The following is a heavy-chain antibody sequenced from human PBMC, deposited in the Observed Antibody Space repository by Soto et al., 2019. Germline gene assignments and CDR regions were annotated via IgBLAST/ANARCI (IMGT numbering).Heavy chain of an antibody. Sequence: PSETLSLTCTVSGGSISSGGYYWSWIRQHPGKGLEWIGYIYYSGSTYYNPSLKSRVTISVDTSKNQFSLKLSSVTAADTAVYYCARDSPPRYDILTGYPTGYGMDVWGQGTTVTVSS. CDR2: IYYSGST. J-gene: IGHJ6*02. D-gene: IGHD3-9*01. V-gene: IGHV4-31*03. CDR1: GGSISSGGYY. CDR3: ARDSPPRYDILTGYPTGYGMDV.